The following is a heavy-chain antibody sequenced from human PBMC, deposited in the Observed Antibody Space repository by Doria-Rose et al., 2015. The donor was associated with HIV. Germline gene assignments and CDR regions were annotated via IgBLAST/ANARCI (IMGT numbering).Heavy chain of an antibody. CDR3: ARDHYDSGGYYRD. CDR1: GFTFSRYS. CDR2: ISSSSEYI. D-gene: IGHD3-22*01. J-gene: IGHJ4*02. V-gene: IGHV3-21*03. Sequence: VQLVQSGVGLVNPGGSLRLSCAASGFTFSRYSMNWVRQAPGKGLEWVSSISSSSEYIYYVDSVQGRFTISRDNAKNSVYLQMNSLRTEDTAVYYCARDHYDSGGYYRDWGQGTLVTVSS.